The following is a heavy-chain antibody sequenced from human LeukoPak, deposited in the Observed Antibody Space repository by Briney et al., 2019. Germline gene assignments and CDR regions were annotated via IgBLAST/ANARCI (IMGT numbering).Heavy chain of an antibody. V-gene: IGHV1-24*01. D-gene: IGHD3-22*01. CDR1: GYTLKELA. CDR2: FDPFVVEDVEK. Sequence: ASVKVSCKVSGYTLKELAIHWVRQAPGKGLGWMGGFDPFVVEDVEKILPQRFQGRVTMTEDTSTNIAYMGLRSLRSEDTAVYFCATREFYDSGGYYSGTFDFWGQGTLVTVSS. CDR3: ATREFYDSGGYYSGTFDF. J-gene: IGHJ4*02.